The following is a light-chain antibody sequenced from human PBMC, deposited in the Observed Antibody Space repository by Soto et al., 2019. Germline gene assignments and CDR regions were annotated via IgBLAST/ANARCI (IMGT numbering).Light chain of an antibody. Sequence: QSVLTQSRSVSGSPGQSVTISCTGTSSDVGGYNYVSWYQQHPGKAPKLMIYDVSKRPSGVPDRFSGSKSGNTASLTISGLQAEDEAYYYGCSYAGSYTLVFGGGTKLTVL. CDR1: SSDVGGYNY. CDR2: DVS. J-gene: IGLJ3*02. CDR3: CSYAGSYTLV. V-gene: IGLV2-11*01.